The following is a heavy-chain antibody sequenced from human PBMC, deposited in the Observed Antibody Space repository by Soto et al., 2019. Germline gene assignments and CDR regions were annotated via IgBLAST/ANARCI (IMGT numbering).Heavy chain of an antibody. D-gene: IGHD6-13*01. CDR3: ARGRGIAESFDY. Sequence: XSVKVSCKGSGFTFTSYYIHLVRQAPGQGLECMGIINPSGGSTTYSQKFQGRVTMTRDTSTSTVYMELSSLRSEDTAVYYCARGRGIAESFDYWGQGTLVTVSS. V-gene: IGHV1-46*01. CDR2: INPSGGST. CDR1: GFTFTSYY. J-gene: IGHJ4*02.